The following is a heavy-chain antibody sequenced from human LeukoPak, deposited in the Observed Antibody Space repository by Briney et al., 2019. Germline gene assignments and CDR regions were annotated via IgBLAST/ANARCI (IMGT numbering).Heavy chain of an antibody. CDR2: IYSSGST. CDR1: NGSISGHY. D-gene: IGHD3-9*01. CDR3: ARDGGPGRYFDHWYFDL. V-gene: IGHV4-59*11. Sequence: PSETLSLTCTVSNGSISGHYWNWIRQPPGKGPEWIGFIYSSGSTDYNPSLKDRVTLLLDTSKNHFSLKLRSVTAADTAVYYCARDGGPGRYFDHWYFDLWGRGTLITVSS. J-gene: IGHJ2*01.